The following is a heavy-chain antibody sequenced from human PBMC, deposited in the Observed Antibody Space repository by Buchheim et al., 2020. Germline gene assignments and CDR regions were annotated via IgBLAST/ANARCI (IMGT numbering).Heavy chain of an antibody. V-gene: IGHV4-39*01. CDR3: GGIAAAGTYYYYGMDV. D-gene: IGHD6-13*01. CDR1: GGSISSSSYY. J-gene: IGHJ6*02. CDR2: IYYSGST. Sequence: QLQLQESGPGLVKPSETLSLTCTVSGGSISSSSYYWGWIRQPPGKGLEWIGSIYYSGSTYYNPSLKSRVTISGDTSKNKFSLKLSSVTAADTAVYYCGGIAAAGTYYYYGMDVWGQGTT.